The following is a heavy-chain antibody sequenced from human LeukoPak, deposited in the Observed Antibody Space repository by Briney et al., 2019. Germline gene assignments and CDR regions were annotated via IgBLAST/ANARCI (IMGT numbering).Heavy chain of an antibody. CDR1: GFPFSNHW. J-gene: IGHJ6*02. Sequence: GGSLRLSCAAPGFPFSNHWMSWVRQAPGKGLEWVANINQGGSEKYCVDSVEGRFTISRDNAKNSLYLQMNSLRAEDTAVYYCARGRGKDVWGQGTTVTVS. D-gene: IGHD1-14*01. CDR3: ARGRGKDV. V-gene: IGHV3-7*05. CDR2: INQGGSEK.